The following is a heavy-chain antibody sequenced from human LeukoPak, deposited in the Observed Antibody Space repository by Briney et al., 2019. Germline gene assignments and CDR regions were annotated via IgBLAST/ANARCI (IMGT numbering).Heavy chain of an antibody. Sequence: GSLRLSCAASGFTFSRYSMNCVRQPPGKGLEWIGEINHSGYTNYNPSLKSRVTISVDTSKNHFSLKLGSVTAADTAVYYCARALRYSYGYIYWGQGTLVTVSS. J-gene: IGHJ4*02. V-gene: IGHV4-34*01. CDR3: ARALRYSYGYIY. D-gene: IGHD5-18*01. CDR1: GFTFSRYS. CDR2: INHSGYT.